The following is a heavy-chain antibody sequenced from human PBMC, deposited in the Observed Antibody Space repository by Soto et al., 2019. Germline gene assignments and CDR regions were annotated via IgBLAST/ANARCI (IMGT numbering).Heavy chain of an antibody. D-gene: IGHD3-3*01. CDR1: GFTFSSYS. CDR3: ARAQWEGVFGVNYYYYYMDV. Sequence: EVQLVESGGGLVKPGGSLRLSCAASGFTFSSYSMNWVRQAPGKGLEWVSSISSSSSYIYYADSVKGRFTISRDNAKNSLYLQMNSLRAEDTAVYYCARAQWEGVFGVNYYYYYMDVWCKGTTVTVSS. CDR2: ISSSSSYI. J-gene: IGHJ6*03. V-gene: IGHV3-21*01.